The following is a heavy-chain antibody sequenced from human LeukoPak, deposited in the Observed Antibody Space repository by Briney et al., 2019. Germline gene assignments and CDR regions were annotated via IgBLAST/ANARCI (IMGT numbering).Heavy chain of an antibody. Sequence: GGSLRLSCAASGFTFDDYAMHWVRQAPGKGLEWVSGISWNSGSIGYAAFAMGRFTISRDNAKNSLYLQMNSLRAEDTAVYYCAELGITMIGGVWGKGTTVTISS. J-gene: IGHJ6*04. CDR1: GFTFDDYA. CDR3: AELGITMIGGV. D-gene: IGHD3-10*02. V-gene: IGHV3-9*01. CDR2: ISWNSGSI.